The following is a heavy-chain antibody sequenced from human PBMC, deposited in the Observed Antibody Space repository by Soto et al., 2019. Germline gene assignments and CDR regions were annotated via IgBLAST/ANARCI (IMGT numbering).Heavy chain of an antibody. J-gene: IGHJ6*02. D-gene: IGHD4-17*01. CDR2: VYYTGDT. CDR3: VRQGIDYLHGLVDV. CDR1: SGPDRSHN. Sequence: QVQLQQSGPRLVKPSETLSLTCTVSSGPDRSHNWGWIRQPPGRGLEWIGYVYYTGDTAYNPSLSGPVTISADTHPNAISLTLNPVPAPDTAVYYCVRQGIDYLHGLVDVWGQGTTVSVSS. V-gene: IGHV4-59*08.